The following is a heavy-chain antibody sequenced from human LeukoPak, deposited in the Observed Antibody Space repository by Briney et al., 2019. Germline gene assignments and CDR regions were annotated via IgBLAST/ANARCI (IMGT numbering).Heavy chain of an antibody. Sequence: GGSLRLSCAASGFTFSSYWMSWVRQAPGKGLEWVAHINQDGSGKYYVDSVKGRFTISRNNAKNSLYLQMNSLRAEDTAVYYCASSMAATIGRWGQGTLVTVSS. V-gene: IGHV3-7*01. CDR2: INQDGSGK. CDR1: GFTFSSYW. J-gene: IGHJ4*02. CDR3: ASSMAATIGR. D-gene: IGHD5-24*01.